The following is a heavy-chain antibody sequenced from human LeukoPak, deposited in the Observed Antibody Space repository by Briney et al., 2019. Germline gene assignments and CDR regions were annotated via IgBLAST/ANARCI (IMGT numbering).Heavy chain of an antibody. Sequence: SETLSLTCTVSGGSISSSNYYWGWIRQPPGKGLEWIGNIYYSGSTYYNPSLKSRVTISVDTSKNHFSLKLSSVTAADTAVYYCASVGSGSLSYYFDYWGQGTLVTVSS. CDR2: IYYSGST. CDR3: ASVGSGSLSYYFDY. CDR1: GGSISSSNYY. V-gene: IGHV4-39*02. J-gene: IGHJ4*02. D-gene: IGHD3-10*01.